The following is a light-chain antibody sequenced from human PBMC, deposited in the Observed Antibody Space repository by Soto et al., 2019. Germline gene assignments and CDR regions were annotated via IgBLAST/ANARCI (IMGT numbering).Light chain of an antibody. CDR3: QQYGSSPWT. J-gene: IGKJ1*01. Sequence: IVLMQSPGTLSLSRGEKATLSCRASQSLSSSYLDWYQQKPGQAPRLLIYGASSRATGIPDRFSGSGSGTDFTLTISRLEPEDFAVYYCQQYGSSPWTFGQGTKVDIK. CDR2: GAS. V-gene: IGKV3-20*01. CDR1: QSLSSSY.